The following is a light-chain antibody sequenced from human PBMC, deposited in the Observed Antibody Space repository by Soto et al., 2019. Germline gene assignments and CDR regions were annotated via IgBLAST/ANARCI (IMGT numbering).Light chain of an antibody. CDR1: QSVSSSS. CDR3: QLYGTSPPYT. J-gene: IGKJ2*01. CDR2: TAS. V-gene: IGKV3-20*01. Sequence: EIVLTQSPGTLSLSPGERATLSCRASQSVSSSSSAWYQHRPGQAPRLLIFTASSRATGTPDRFSGSGSGTDFTLTISRLEPEDFAVYYCQLYGTSPPYTFGPGTKLEIK.